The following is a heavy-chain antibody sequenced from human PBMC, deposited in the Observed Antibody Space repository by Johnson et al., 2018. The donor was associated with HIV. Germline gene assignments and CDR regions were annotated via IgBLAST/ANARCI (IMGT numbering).Heavy chain of an antibody. CDR2: TNSDGSST. CDR1: GFTFSSYW. CDR3: ARDPLMHGSSFDI. V-gene: IGHV3-74*01. Sequence: VQLVESGGGLVQPGGSLRLSCAASGFTFSSYWMHWFRQVPGNGLVWVSHTNSDGSSTPYADSVRGRFTISRDNAKNTLYLQMNSLRAEDTAVYYCARDPLMHGSSFDIWGPGTMVTVSS. J-gene: IGHJ3*02. D-gene: IGHD1-26*01.